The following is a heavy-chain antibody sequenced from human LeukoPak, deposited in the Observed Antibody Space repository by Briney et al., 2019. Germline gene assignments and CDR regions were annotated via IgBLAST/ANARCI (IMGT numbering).Heavy chain of an antibody. CDR2: IWYDGSNK. Sequence: PGRSLRLSCAASGFTLSSYGMHWVRQAPGKGLEWVAVIWYDGSNKYYADSVKGRFTISRDNSKNTLYLQMNSLGAEDTAVYYCARFAVPITGTTSAPDYWGQGTLVTVSS. V-gene: IGHV3-33*01. D-gene: IGHD1-7*01. CDR1: GFTLSSYG. J-gene: IGHJ4*02. CDR3: ARFAVPITGTTSAPDY.